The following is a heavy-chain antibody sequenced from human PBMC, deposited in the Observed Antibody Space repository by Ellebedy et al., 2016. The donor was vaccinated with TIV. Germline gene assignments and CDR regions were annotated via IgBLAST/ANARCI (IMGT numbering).Heavy chain of an antibody. CDR3: ARTPDY. J-gene: IGHJ4*02. CDR2: IFYSANT. Sequence: MPSETLSLTCTVSGASISSGGYFWSWIRQHPGKGLEWIGYIFYSANTYYNPSLKGRVSISLDTSKNQFSLKLTSVTAADTAVYYCARTPDYWGQGTLVTVSS. CDR1: GASISSGGYF. V-gene: IGHV4-31*03.